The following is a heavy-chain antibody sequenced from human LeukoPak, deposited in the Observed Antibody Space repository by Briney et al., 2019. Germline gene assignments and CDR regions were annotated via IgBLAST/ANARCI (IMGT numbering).Heavy chain of an antibody. V-gene: IGHV3-30-3*01. CDR3: ARDELLFDY. D-gene: IGHD2-21*02. Sequence: LSLTCAVYGVSFSGYYWSWIRQPPGKGLEWVAVISYDGSNKYYADPVKGRFTISRDNSKNTLYLQMNSLRAEDTAVYYCARDELLFDYWGQGTLVTVSS. J-gene: IGHJ4*02. CDR1: GVSFSGYY. CDR2: ISYDGSNK.